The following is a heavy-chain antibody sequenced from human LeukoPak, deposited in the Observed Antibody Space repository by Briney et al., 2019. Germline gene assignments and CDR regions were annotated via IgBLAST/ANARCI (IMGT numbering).Heavy chain of an antibody. D-gene: IGHD4-11*01. CDR1: GGSFSGYY. V-gene: IGHV4-34*01. J-gene: IGHJ4*02. Sequence: SETLSLTCAVYGGSFSGYYWSWIRQPPGKGLEWIGEINHSGSTNYNPSLKSRVTISVDTSKNQFSLKLGSVTAADTAVYYCASAIYTNEADLFDYWGQGTLVTVSS. CDR2: INHSGST. CDR3: ASAIYTNEADLFDY.